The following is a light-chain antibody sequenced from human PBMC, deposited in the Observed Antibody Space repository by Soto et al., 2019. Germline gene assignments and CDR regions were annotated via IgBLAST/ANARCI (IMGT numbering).Light chain of an antibody. CDR2: ATS. CDR3: QQYGNWPLT. V-gene: IGKV3-15*01. J-gene: IGKJ4*01. CDR1: QSLSSSH. Sequence: EVVMTQSPATLSVSPGERVTLSCRASQSLSSSHLAWYQQKPGQAPRLLIYATSTRATGFPSSFSGSGPGTALTLNISSLEYGDSSVYYCQQYGNWPLTFGGGTKVEIK.